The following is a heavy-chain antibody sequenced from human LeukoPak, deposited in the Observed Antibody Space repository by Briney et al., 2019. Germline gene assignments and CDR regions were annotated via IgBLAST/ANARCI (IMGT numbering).Heavy chain of an antibody. CDR1: GFTFSSYS. J-gene: IGHJ4*02. CDR3: ARDLDTVVTPHGPFDY. Sequence: GGSLRLSCAASGFTFSSYSMNWVRQAPGKGLEWVSYISSSSTIYYADSVKGRFTISRDNAKNSLYLQMNSLRAEDTAVYYCARDLDTVVTPHGPFDYWGQGTLVTVSS. D-gene: IGHD4-23*01. V-gene: IGHV3-48*04. CDR2: ISSSSTI.